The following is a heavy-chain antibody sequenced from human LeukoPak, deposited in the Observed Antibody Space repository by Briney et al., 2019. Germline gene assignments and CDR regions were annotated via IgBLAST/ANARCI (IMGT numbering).Heavy chain of an antibody. CDR2: VNHSGST. CDR3: ARGIYRRYQLLLDY. J-gene: IGHJ4*02. V-gene: IGHV4-34*01. D-gene: IGHD2-2*01. Sequence: PLETLSLTCAVYGGSFSGYYWSWIRQPPGKGLEWIGEVNHSGSTNYNPSLKSRVTISVDTSKNQFSLKLSSVTAADTAVYYCARGIYRRYQLLLDYWGQGTLVTVSS. CDR1: GGSFSGYY.